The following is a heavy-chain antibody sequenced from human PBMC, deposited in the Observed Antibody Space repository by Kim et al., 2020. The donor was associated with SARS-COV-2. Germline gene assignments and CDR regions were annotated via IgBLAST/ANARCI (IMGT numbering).Heavy chain of an antibody. D-gene: IGHD3-10*01. Sequence: GGSLRLSCAASGFTFSSYAMSWVRQAPGKWLEWVSVIYSGGSSTYYADSGKGRYTISRDNSKNTLYLQMNSLRAEDTAGYYCAKEGSGFGELPFDYWGQGTLVTVSS. CDR3: AKEGSGFGELPFDY. V-gene: IGHV3-23*03. J-gene: IGHJ4*02. CDR2: IYSGGSST. CDR1: GFTFSSYA.